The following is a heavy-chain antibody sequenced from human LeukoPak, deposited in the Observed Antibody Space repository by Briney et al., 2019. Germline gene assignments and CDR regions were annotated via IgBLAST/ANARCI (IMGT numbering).Heavy chain of an antibody. CDR1: GFTFSSYW. V-gene: IGHV3-74*01. D-gene: IGHD1-26*01. J-gene: IGHJ4*02. Sequence: GGSLRLSCAASGFTFSSYWMHWVRHAPGKGLVWVSRINSDRSSTSYADSVKGRFTISRDNAKNTLYLQMNSLRAEDTAVYYCARPGSSRTIDYWGQGTLVTVSS. CDR3: ARPGSSRTIDY. CDR2: INSDRSST.